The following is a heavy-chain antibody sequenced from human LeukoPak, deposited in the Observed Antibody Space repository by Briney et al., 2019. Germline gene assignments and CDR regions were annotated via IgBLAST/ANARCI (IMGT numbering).Heavy chain of an antibody. J-gene: IGHJ6*02. CDR2: VYSGGLT. CDR3: VRDRWPGLGDF. Sequence: GGSLRLSCATSGFIVSENYMSWVRQAPGKGLEWVSTVYSGGLTFYADPVKGRFTISRDNSKNTLYLQMSSLRAEDTAVYYCVRDRWPGLGDFWGQGTTVTVSS. D-gene: IGHD6-19*01. V-gene: IGHV3-66*01. CDR1: GFIVSENY.